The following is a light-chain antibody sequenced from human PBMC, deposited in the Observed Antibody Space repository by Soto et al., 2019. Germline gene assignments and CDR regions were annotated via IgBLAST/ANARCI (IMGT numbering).Light chain of an antibody. CDR1: SSNIGSNP. CDR2: RTN. J-gene: IGLJ2*01. V-gene: IGLV1-44*01. Sequence: QSVLTQPLSASGTPGQRVTISCSGTSSNIGSNPVTWYRQLPGTAHKLLIFRTNQRPSGVPDRFSGSKSGTAASLAISGLQSEEEADYHCATCGDGLNGLVFGGGTQLTVL. CDR3: ATCGDGLNGLV.